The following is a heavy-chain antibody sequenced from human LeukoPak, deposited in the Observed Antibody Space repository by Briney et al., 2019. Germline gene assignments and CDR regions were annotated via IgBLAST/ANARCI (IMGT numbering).Heavy chain of an antibody. V-gene: IGHV3-23*01. CDR2: ISGSGGST. D-gene: IGHD2-2*01. J-gene: IGHJ4*02. CDR3: AKLDIVVVPAAIPNYLDY. CDR1: GFTFSSYA. Sequence: GGSLRLSCAASGFTFSSYAMSWVRQAPGKGLEWVSAISGSGGSTYYADSVKGRFTISRDNSKNTLYLQMNSLRAEDTAVYYCAKLDIVVVPAAIPNYLDYWGQGTLVTVSS.